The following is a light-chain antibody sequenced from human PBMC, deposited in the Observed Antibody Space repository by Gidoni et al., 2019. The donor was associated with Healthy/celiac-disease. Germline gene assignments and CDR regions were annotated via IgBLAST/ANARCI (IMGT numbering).Light chain of an antibody. CDR3: QKYGSSPFT. Sequence: IVFTQSPGTLSLSPGERATLSCRASQSVSSSYLAWYQQKPGQAPRLLIYGASSRAPGIPDRFSGSGSGTDFTLTISRLEPEDFAVYYCQKYGSSPFTFGPGTKVDIK. CDR2: GAS. J-gene: IGKJ3*01. V-gene: IGKV3-20*01. CDR1: QSVSSSY.